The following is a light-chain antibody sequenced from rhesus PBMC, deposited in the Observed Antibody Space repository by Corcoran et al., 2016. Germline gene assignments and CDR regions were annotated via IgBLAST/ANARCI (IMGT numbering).Light chain of an antibody. CDR2: GAT. V-gene: IGKV1-28*02. J-gene: IGKJ4*01. Sequence: DIQMTQSPSSLSASVGDTVTITCRASQDIRSYLNWFQQKPGKAPRPLLYGATALQTWVPSRFSGRGSGTDFTLTISSLQPEDLATYYCQQFKDYPLTFGGGTKVEIK. CDR1: QDIRSY. CDR3: QQFKDYPLT.